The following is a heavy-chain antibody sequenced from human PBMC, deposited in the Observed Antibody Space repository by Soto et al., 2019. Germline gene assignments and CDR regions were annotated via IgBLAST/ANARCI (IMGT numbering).Heavy chain of an antibody. V-gene: IGHV3-23*01. J-gene: IGHJ6*02. D-gene: IGHD3-9*01. Sequence: PGGSLRLSCAASGFTFSSYAISWVRQAPWKGLEWVSAISGSGVSTYYADSVKGRFTISSDNSKNTLYLQMNSLRAEDTAVYYCSKDFVRYFDWTPSHSYYGMDVWGQGTTVTVCS. CDR3: SKDFVRYFDWTPSHSYYGMDV. CDR1: GFTFSSYA. CDR2: ISGSGVST.